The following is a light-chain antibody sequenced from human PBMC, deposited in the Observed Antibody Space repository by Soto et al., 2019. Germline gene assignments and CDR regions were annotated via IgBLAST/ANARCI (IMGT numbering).Light chain of an antibody. CDR1: SSDVGGYNY. CDR2: EVN. J-gene: IGLJ3*02. V-gene: IGLV2-14*01. Sequence: QSALTQPASVSGSPGQSITISCSGTSSDVGGYNYVSWYQQYPGKAPKLMIYEVNNRPSGVSNRFSGSKSANTASLTISGLQAEDEADYYCSSYTTSSTWVFGGGTNLTVL. CDR3: SSYTTSSTWV.